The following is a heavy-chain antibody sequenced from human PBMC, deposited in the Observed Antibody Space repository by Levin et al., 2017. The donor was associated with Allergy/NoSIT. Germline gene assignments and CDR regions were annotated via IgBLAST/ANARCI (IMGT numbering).Heavy chain of an antibody. CDR1: GFTFSSYA. D-gene: IGHD3-22*01. CDR2: ISYDGSNK. Sequence: GESLKISCAASGFTFSSYAMHWVRQAPGKGLEWVAVISYDGSNKYYADSVKGRFTISRDNSKNTLYLQMNSLRAEDTAVYYCARVGLGADDSSGYYPFDYWGQGTLVTVSS. J-gene: IGHJ4*02. V-gene: IGHV3-30-3*01. CDR3: ARVGLGADDSSGYYPFDY.